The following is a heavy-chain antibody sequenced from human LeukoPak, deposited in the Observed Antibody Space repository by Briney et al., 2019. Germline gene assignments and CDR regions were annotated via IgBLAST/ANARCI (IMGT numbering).Heavy chain of an antibody. CDR3: ARDPRFSSSGFDY. Sequence: PGGSRRLSCAASGFTFSSYWMHWVRQAPGKGLVWVSRINSDGSSTSYADSVKGRFTISRDNAKNTLYLQMNSPRAEETAVYYWARDPRFSSSGFDYWGQGTLVTVSS. D-gene: IGHD3-3*01. V-gene: IGHV3-74*01. CDR1: GFTFSSYW. CDR2: INSDGSST. J-gene: IGHJ4*02.